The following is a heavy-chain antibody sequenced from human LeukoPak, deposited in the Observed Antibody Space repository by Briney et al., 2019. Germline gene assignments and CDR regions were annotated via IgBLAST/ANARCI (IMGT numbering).Heavy chain of an antibody. CDR2: ISGSGGST. V-gene: IGHV3-23*01. CDR3: AKAEYYDILTGYYDFDY. CDR1: GFTFSSYA. D-gene: IGHD3-9*01. Sequence: PGGSLRLSCAASGFTFSSYAMSWVRQAPGKGLGWVSAISGSGGSTYYADSVKGRFTISRDNSKNTLYLQMNSLRAEDTAVYYCAKAEYYDILTGYYDFDYWGQGTLVTVSS. J-gene: IGHJ4*02.